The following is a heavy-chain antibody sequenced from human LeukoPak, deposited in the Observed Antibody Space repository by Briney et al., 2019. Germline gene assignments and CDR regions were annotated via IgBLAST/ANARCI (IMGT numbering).Heavy chain of an antibody. CDR2: ISSSGSTI. Sequence: GGSLRLSCAASGVIFSSYWMSWIRQAPGKGLEWVSYISSSGSTIYYADSVKGRFTISRDNAKNSLYLQMNSLRAEDTAVYYCARDYKPAAAGKGEYFQHWGQGTLVTVSS. CDR1: GVIFSSYW. J-gene: IGHJ1*01. CDR3: ARDYKPAAAGKGEYFQH. V-gene: IGHV3-11*01. D-gene: IGHD6-13*01.